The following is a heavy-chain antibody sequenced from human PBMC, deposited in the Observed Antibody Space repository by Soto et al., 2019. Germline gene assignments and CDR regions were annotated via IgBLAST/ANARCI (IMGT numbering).Heavy chain of an antibody. CDR2: ISGSGGST. CDR1: GFTFSSYA. D-gene: IGHD6-19*01. V-gene: IGHV3-23*01. Sequence: GGSLRLSCAASGFTFSSYAMSWVRQAPGKGLEWVSAISGSGGSTYYADSVKGRFTISRDNSKSTLYLQMNSLRAEDTAVYYCAKDCSGWYGEFDYWGQGTLVTVSS. J-gene: IGHJ4*02. CDR3: AKDCSGWYGEFDY.